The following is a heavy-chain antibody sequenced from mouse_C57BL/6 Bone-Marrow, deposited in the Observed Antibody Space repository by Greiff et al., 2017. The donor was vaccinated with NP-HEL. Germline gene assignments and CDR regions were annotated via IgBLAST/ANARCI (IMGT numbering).Heavy chain of an antibody. J-gene: IGHJ1*03. CDR2: ISSCSSTI. Sequence: EVQVVESGAGLVKPGGSLKLSCAASGFTFTDYGMHWVRQAPEKGLEWVAYISSCSSTIYYAHTVKGRFTISRDNAKNTLFLQRTSLRSEDTAMYYCARMWLLIWDFDFGGRGTTVTVSS. V-gene: IGHV5-17*01. CDR3: ARMWLLIWDFDF. CDR1: GFTFTDYG. D-gene: IGHD2-3*01.